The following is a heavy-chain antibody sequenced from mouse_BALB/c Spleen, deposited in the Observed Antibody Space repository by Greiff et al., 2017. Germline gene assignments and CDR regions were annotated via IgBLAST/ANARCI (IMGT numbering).Heavy chain of an antibody. J-gene: IGHJ3*01. V-gene: IGHV1-9*01. CDR3: AGDGPWFAY. D-gene: IGHD2-3*01. CDR1: GYTFSSYW. Sequence: QVQLKESGAELMKPGASVKISCKATGYTFSSYWIEWVKQRPGHGLEWIGEILPGSGSTNYNEKFKGKATFTADTSSNTAYMQLSSLTSEDSAVYYCAGDGPWFAYWGQGTLVTVSA. CDR2: ILPGSGST.